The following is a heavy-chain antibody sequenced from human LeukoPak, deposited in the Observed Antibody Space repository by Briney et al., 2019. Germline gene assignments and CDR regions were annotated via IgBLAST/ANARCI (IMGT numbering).Heavy chain of an antibody. CDR3: ARLGPVIRGESDY. V-gene: IGHV1-2*02. D-gene: IGHD3-10*01. Sequence: RGSVKVSCKASGYTFADYYMHWVRQAPGQGLEWMGWINPKNGGPRLAQKFQGRVTMTSDTSISTAYMELTSLNSDGTAVYYCARLGPVIRGESDYWGQGTLVTVSS. CDR2: INPKNGGP. J-gene: IGHJ4*02. CDR1: GYTFADYY.